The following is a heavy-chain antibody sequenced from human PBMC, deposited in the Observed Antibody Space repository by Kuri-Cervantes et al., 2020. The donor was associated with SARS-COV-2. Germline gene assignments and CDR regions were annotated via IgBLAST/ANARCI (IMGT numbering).Heavy chain of an antibody. V-gene: IGHV3-15*01. CDR2: IKSKTDGGTT. CDR3: TTVRFGELLQYYFDY. D-gene: IGHD3-10*01. CDR1: GFTFSNAW. J-gene: IGHJ4*02. Sequence: GGSLRLSCAASGFTFSNAWMSWVRQAPGKGLEWVGRIKSKTDGGTTDYAAPVKGRFTISRDDSKNTLYLQMSSLKTEDTAVYYCTTVRFGELLQYYFDYWGQGTLVTVSS.